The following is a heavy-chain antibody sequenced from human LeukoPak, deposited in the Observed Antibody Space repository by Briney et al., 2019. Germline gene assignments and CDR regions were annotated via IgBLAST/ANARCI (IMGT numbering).Heavy chain of an antibody. D-gene: IGHD2-2*02. CDR1: GGSISGTYY. J-gene: IGHJ4*02. V-gene: IGHV4-39*01. CDR2: IFYSGTT. CDR3: TRSRKNDCDSPSCYTDY. Sequence: YPSETLSLTCTVSGGSISGTYYWSWIRQPPGKGLEWIGSIFYSGTTYYNSSLKSRVTISVDTAKNQFSLKVNSVTDADTAVYYCTRSRKNDCDSPSCYTDYWGQGTLVTVSS.